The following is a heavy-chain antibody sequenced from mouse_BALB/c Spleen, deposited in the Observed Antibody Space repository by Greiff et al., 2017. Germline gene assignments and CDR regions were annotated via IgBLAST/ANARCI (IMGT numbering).Heavy chain of an antibody. CDR2: INPYNDGT. J-gene: IGHJ4*01. D-gene: IGHD1-2*01. CDR1: GYTFTSYV. CDR3: ARGLRLLAMDY. V-gene: IGHV1-14*01. Sequence: EVKLMESGPELVKPGASVKMSCKASGYTFTSYVMHWVKQKPGQGLEWIGYINPYNDGTKYNEKFKGKATLTSDKSSSTAYMELSSLTSEDSAVYYCARGLRLLAMDYWGQGTSVTVSS.